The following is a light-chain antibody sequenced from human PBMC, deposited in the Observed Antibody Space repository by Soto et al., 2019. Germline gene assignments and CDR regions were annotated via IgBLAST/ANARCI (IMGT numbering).Light chain of an antibody. CDR2: DNT. CDR3: CSFALRSTLI. J-gene: IGLJ2*01. CDR1: TSNIGNNY. Sequence: QSVLTQPPSVSAAPGQRVTISCSGSTSNIGNNYVSWYQQLPGSAPKLLIYDNTKRPSGIPARFSGSRSGTSATLGITGLQTGDEADYYCCSFALRSTLIFGGGTKLTVL. V-gene: IGLV1-51*01.